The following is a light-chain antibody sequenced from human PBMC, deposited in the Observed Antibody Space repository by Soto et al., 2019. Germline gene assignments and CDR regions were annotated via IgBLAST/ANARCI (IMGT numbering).Light chain of an antibody. CDR1: QSVSGW. Sequence: ENQLTHAPSTLASSVVGTVTCSCLASQSVSGWLAWYQQKPGEAPKLLIYKASSLESGVPSRFSGSRSGTEFTLTISSLQPDDFATYYCQQYNSYPWTFGQGTKVDIK. V-gene: IGKV1-5*03. CDR3: QQYNSYPWT. J-gene: IGKJ1*01. CDR2: KAS.